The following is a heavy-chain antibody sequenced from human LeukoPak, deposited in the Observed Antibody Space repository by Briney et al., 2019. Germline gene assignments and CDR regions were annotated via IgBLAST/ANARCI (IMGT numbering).Heavy chain of an antibody. Sequence: GGSLRLSCAASGFVFSSYAFNWVRQAPGKGLEWVSVILYDGTNKHYADSVKGRFTISRDTSKNTLYLQMNSLRTEDTAVYYCARDLDYGDFGGDYWGQGTLVTVSS. CDR1: GFVFSSYA. V-gene: IGHV3-30-3*01. J-gene: IGHJ4*02. D-gene: IGHD4-17*01. CDR3: ARDLDYGDFGGDY. CDR2: ILYDGTNK.